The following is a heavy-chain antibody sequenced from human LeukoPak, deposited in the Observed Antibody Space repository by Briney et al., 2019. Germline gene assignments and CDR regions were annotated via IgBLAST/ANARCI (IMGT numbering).Heavy chain of an antibody. CDR1: GGSISSYY. Sequence: PSETLSLTCTVSGGSISSYYWSWIRQPPGKGLEGIGYIYYSGSTNYNPPLKSRVTISVGTSKNPFSRKLSSVTAADTSVYYCARAGGYDLLFDYWGQGTLVTVSS. CDR2: IYYSGST. CDR3: ARAGGYDLLFDY. J-gene: IGHJ4*02. D-gene: IGHD5-12*01. V-gene: IGHV4-59*08.